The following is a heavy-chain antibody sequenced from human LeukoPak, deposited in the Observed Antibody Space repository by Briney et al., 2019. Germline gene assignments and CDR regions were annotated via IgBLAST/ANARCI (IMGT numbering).Heavy chain of an antibody. J-gene: IGHJ4*02. CDR1: GGSISSGSYY. CDR2: IYTSGST. CDR3: ARDRAGSSRFDY. V-gene: IGHV4-61*02. Sequence: KSSETLSLTCTVSGGSISSGSYYWSWIRQPAGKGLEWIGRIYTSGSTNYNPSLKSRVTISVDTSKNQFSLKLSSVTAADTAVYYCARDRAGSSRFDYWGQGTLVTVSS. D-gene: IGHD6-6*01.